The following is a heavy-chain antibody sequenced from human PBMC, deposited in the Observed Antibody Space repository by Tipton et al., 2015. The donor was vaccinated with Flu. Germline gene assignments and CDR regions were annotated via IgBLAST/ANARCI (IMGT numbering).Heavy chain of an antibody. Sequence: SLRLSCAASGFTFSSYAMSWVRQAPGKGLEWVSVVSGSDRSTYYADSVKGRFTISRDNFKNTLYLQMNSLRAEDTAVYYCARRDYSNYVSDPKSWFDPWGQGILVTVSS. CDR3: ARRDYSNYVSDPKSWFDP. CDR2: VSGSDRST. V-gene: IGHV3-23*01. D-gene: IGHD4-11*01. CDR1: GFTFSSYA. J-gene: IGHJ5*02.